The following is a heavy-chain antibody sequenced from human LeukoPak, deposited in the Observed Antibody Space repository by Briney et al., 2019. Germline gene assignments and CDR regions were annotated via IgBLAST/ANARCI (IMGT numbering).Heavy chain of an antibody. Sequence: LEASVKVSCKASGYTFTGYYMHWVRQAPGQGLEWMGWINPNSGGTNYAQKFQGRVTMTRDTSISTAYMELSRLRSDDTAVYYCARDSGGGYCSGGSCHLEGIIWFDPWGQGTLVTVSS. D-gene: IGHD2-15*01. V-gene: IGHV1-2*02. CDR1: GYTFTGYY. J-gene: IGHJ5*02. CDR3: ARDSGGGYCSGGSCHLEGIIWFDP. CDR2: INPNSGGT.